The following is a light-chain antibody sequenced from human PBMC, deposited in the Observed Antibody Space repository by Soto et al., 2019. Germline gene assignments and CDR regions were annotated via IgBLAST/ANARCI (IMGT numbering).Light chain of an antibody. CDR2: GAS. CDR3: QQFAGS. Sequence: EILLTQSPGTLSLSPGERASLSCRASQRVSPSSLAWYQQRPGQSPRLLIYGASSRATGIPDRFSGRGSGTDFTLIISRLEPEDFAVCYCQQFAGSFGGGTKVDIK. V-gene: IGKV3-20*01. CDR1: QRVSPSS. J-gene: IGKJ4*02.